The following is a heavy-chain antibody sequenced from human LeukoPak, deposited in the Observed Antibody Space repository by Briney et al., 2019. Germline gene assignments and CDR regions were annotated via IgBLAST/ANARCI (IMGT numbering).Heavy chain of an antibody. CDR1: GGSISNGDHY. CDR3: ARDRWCPSPLGMDV. Sequence: SETLSLTCNVSGGSISNGDHYWSWIRQPPGKGLEWIGYIYYSGSTYYYPSLRSRVTISIDTSKNQFSLRLRSVTAADTAVYYCARDRWCPSPLGMDVWGQGTTVTVSS. J-gene: IGHJ6*01. CDR2: IYYSGST. V-gene: IGHV4-30-4*01. D-gene: IGHD4/OR15-4a*01.